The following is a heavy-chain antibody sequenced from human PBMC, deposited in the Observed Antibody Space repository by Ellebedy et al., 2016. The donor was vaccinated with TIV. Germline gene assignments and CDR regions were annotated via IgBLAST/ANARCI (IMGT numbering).Heavy chain of an antibody. CDR1: GFTFSIYW. D-gene: IGHD3-9*01. CDR2: IKEDGSRT. Sequence: GESLKISCAASGFTFSIYWMNWVRQAPGKGLEWVANIKEDGSRTSYVDSVRGRFTISRDNAKNSLYLQMNSLRAEDTAVYYCARDDWGPAGPWGQGTLVTVSS. J-gene: IGHJ5*02. CDR3: ARDDWGPAGP. V-gene: IGHV3-7*03.